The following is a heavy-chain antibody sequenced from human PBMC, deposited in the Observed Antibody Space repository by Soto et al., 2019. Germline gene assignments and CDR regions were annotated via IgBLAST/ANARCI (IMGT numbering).Heavy chain of an antibody. D-gene: IGHD5-18*01. CDR3: AKDQSAAGYSYGSLRSPKLHYFDY. J-gene: IGHJ4*02. V-gene: IGHV3-23*01. CDR2: ISGSGGST. CDR1: GFTFSSYA. Sequence: GGSLRLSCAASGFTFSSYAMSWVRQAPGKGLEWVSAISGSGGSTYYADSVKGRFTISRDNSKNTLYLQMNSLRAEDTAVYYCAKDQSAAGYSYGSLRSPKLHYFDYWGQGTLVTVSS.